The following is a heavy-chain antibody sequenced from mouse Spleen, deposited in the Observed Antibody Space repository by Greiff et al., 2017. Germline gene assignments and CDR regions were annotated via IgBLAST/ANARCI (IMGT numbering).Heavy chain of an antibody. V-gene: IGHV14-4*01. CDR2: IDPENGDT. Sequence: VQLQQSGAELVRPGASVKLSCTASGFNIKDDYMHWVKQRPEQGLEWIGWIDPENGDTEYASKFQGKATITADTSSNTAYLQLSSLTSEDTAVYYCTIGHRGGFDYWGQGTTLTVSS. CDR1: GFNIKDDY. J-gene: IGHJ2*01. CDR3: TIGHRGGFDY.